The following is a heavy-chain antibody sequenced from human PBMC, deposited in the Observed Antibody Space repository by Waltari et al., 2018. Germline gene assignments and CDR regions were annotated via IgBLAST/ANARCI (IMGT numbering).Heavy chain of an antibody. Sequence: QVQLVQSGAEVKKPGSSVKVSCKASGGTFSSYAISWVRQAPGQGLAWRGRIIPIFGTANYAQKFQGRVTITADESTSTAYRELSSLRSEDTAVYYCASYCGGDCYSGVYYYGMDVWGQGTTVTVSS. J-gene: IGHJ6*02. V-gene: IGHV1-69*13. CDR1: GGTFSSYA. CDR3: ASYCGGDCYSGVYYYGMDV. D-gene: IGHD2-21*01. CDR2: IIPIFGTA.